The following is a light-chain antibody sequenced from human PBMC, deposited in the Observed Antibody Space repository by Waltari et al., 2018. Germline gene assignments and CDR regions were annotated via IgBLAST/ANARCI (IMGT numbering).Light chain of an antibody. CDR3: QQYYGTPYT. CDR2: WAS. V-gene: IGKV4-1*01. J-gene: IGKJ2*01. Sequence: DIVMTQSPDALAVSLGERATINCRSSQSLLYSANNQNYLGVYQQKPGQPPKLLIYWASNRESGVPDRFSGGGSGTDFTLTISSLQAEDVAVYYCQQYYGTPYTFGQGTKLEIK. CDR1: QSLLYSANNQNY.